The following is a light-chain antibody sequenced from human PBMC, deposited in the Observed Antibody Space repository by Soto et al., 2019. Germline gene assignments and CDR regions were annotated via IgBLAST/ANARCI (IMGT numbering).Light chain of an antibody. Sequence: EIGLMQSPGTMSLSPGESATLSCRASQSVSRTCFAWYQQRPGQSPRLLIYATSSRATGIPDRFSGSGSGTDFTLTISRLEPEDFAVYYCGQYASSPWTFGQGTKVEIK. J-gene: IGKJ1*01. CDR3: GQYASSPWT. CDR2: ATS. V-gene: IGKV3-20*01. CDR1: QSVSRTC.